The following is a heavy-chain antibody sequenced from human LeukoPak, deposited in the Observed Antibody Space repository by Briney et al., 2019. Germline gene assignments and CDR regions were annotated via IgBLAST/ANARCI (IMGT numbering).Heavy chain of an antibody. CDR3: ARHKDYYYYLHV. CDR2: IYPGDSDT. J-gene: IGHJ6*03. V-gene: IGHV5-51*01. CDR1: GYSFTSYW. Sequence: GESLKISCKGSGYSFTSYWIGWVRQMPGKGLEWMGIIYPGDSDTRYSPSFQGQVTISADKSISTAYLQWNNLKDSDTDMYVCARHKDYYYYLHVWRKGPTVTVSS.